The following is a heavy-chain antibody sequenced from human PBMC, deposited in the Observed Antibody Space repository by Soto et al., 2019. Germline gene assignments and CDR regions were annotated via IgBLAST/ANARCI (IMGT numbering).Heavy chain of an antibody. Sequence: GGSLRLSCVVSGFIPSSYAMSWVRQGPGKGLEWVSGISGSGGATSYADSVKGRFTISRDNSKNTLYLQMNSLSAEDTAIYYWAKDAIIVSSSFNYFDFWGQGALVTVSS. CDR1: GFIPSSYA. CDR2: ISGSGGAT. D-gene: IGHD6-13*01. V-gene: IGHV3-23*01. CDR3: AKDAIIVSSSFNYFDF. J-gene: IGHJ4*02.